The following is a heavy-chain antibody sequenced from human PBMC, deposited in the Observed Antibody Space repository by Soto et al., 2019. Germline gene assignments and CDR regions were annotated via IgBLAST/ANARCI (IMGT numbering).Heavy chain of an antibody. V-gene: IGHV3-23*01. CDR1: GFAFRSYT. Sequence: EAQLLESGGGVVQPGGSLRLSCATSGFAFRSYTRTWVRQAPGKGLEGVAGVLGGGSNTYSGDSVMGRFTISRDNSKGTLERHMNSQRGEDTALYYCANSGLGAGAYYYMDVWGEGTTVAVSS. CDR3: ANSGLGAGAYYYMDV. CDR2: VLGGGSNT. J-gene: IGHJ6*03. D-gene: IGHD3-10*01.